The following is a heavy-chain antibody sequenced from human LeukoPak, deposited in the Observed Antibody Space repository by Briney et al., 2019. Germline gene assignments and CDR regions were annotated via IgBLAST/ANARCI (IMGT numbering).Heavy chain of an antibody. CDR1: GSSFTSYW. Sequence: GESLQISCKGSGSSFTSYWIGWVRPLPGKGLEWMGIIYPGDSDTRYSPSFQGQVTISADKSISTAYLQWSSLKASDTAMYYCARKIEYSSSSTWFDPWGQGTLVTVSS. CDR3: ARKIEYSSSSTWFDP. V-gene: IGHV5-51*01. D-gene: IGHD6-6*01. CDR2: IYPGDSDT. J-gene: IGHJ5*02.